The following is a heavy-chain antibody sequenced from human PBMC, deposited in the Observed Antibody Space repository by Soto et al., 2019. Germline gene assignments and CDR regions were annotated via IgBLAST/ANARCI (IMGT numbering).Heavy chain of an antibody. CDR2: SYYCGST. CDR3: ARTHNYYGSGGYYTYYFDN. Sequence: PSATLSLTSTVSGGSISSGDYSSSWIRQHPGKGLEWIGYSYYCGSTYYSPSLSSRVTISVDTSNNQFSMKLSTVSASDTAVYYWARTHNYYGSGGYYTYYFDNWGEGTLVTVSS. D-gene: IGHD3-10*01. V-gene: IGHV4-31*03. CDR1: GGSISSGDYS. J-gene: IGHJ4*02.